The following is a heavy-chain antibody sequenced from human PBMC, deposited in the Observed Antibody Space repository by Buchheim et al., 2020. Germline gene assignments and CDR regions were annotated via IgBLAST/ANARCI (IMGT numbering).Heavy chain of an antibody. Sequence: EVQLVESGGGLVQPGGSLRLSCAASGFTFSTYWMSWVRQAPGKGLEWVANIKQDGSEKYYVDSVKGRFTISRDNAKNSLYLQMNSLRAGDTAVYYCARDYYDSSGYLVAANWGQGTL. J-gene: IGHJ4*02. CDR3: ARDYYDSSGYLVAAN. CDR2: IKQDGSEK. V-gene: IGHV3-7*01. CDR1: GFTFSTYW. D-gene: IGHD3-22*01.